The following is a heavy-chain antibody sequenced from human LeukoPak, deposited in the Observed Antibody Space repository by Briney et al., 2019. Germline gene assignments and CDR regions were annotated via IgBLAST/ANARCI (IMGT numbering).Heavy chain of an antibody. V-gene: IGHV3-74*01. Sequence: PGGSLRLSCAASGFTFSSYWMHWVRQAPGKGLVWVSRINSDGSSTSYADSVKGRFTISRDNAKNTLYLQMNSLRAEDTAVYYCARRGRSSGWYFYYGMDVWGQGTTVTVSS. CDR2: INSDGSST. D-gene: IGHD6-19*01. J-gene: IGHJ6*02. CDR3: ARRGRSSGWYFYYGMDV. CDR1: GFTFSSYW.